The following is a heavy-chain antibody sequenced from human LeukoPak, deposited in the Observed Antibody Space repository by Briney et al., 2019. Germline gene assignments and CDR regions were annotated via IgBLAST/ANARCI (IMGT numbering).Heavy chain of an antibody. J-gene: IGHJ6*02. D-gene: IGHD2-2*01. CDR1: GFTFSSYW. Sequence: PGGSLRLSCAASGFTFSSYWMSWVRQAPGKGLEWVANIKQDGSEKYYVDSVKGRFTISRDNAKNSLYLQMNSLRAEDTAVYYCARDQIVVVPGYYYYGMDVWSQGTTVTVSS. CDR2: IKQDGSEK. V-gene: IGHV3-7*01. CDR3: ARDQIVVVPGYYYYGMDV.